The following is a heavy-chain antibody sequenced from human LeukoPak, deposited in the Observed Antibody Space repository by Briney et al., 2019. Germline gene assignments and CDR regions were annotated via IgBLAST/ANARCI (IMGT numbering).Heavy chain of an antibody. Sequence: GGSLRLSCAASGFTFSSYGMHWVRLAPGKGVEWEAVISYDGSNKYYADSVKGRFTISRDNSKNTLYLQMNSLRAVDTAVYYCAKDKARAVAGSDYFDYWGQGTLVTVSS. D-gene: IGHD6-19*01. V-gene: IGHV3-30*18. CDR1: GFTFSSYG. J-gene: IGHJ4*02. CDR2: ISYDGSNK. CDR3: AKDKARAVAGSDYFDY.